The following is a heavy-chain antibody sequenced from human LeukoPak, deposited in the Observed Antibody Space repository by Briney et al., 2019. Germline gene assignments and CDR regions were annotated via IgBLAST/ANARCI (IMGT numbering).Heavy chain of an antibody. CDR1: GYTFTGYY. CDR3: AREQGYSSTWGYFDL. V-gene: IGHV1-2*02. D-gene: IGHD6-13*01. J-gene: IGHJ2*01. CDR2: INPNSGGT. Sequence: ASVKVSCKASGYTFTGYYMHWVRQAPGQGLEWMGWINPNSGGTNYAQKFQGRVTMTRDTSISTAYMELRNLRSDDTAVYYCAREQGYSSTWGYFDLWGRGTLVTVSS.